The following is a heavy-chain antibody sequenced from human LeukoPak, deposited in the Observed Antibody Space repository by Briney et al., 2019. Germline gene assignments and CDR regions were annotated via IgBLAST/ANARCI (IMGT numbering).Heavy chain of an antibody. V-gene: IGHV1-69*13. J-gene: IGHJ4*02. CDR2: IIPIFGTA. CDR3: AIELSANVYSGRFDF. Sequence: SVNVSYKPSGGTFSSYAISWVRQAPGQGLEWMGGIIPIFGTANYAQKFQGRVTITADDSTSAAHMELSSLRSEDTFVYNCAIELSANVYSGRFDFWGEGTLVTASS. D-gene: IGHD1-26*01. CDR1: GGTFSSYA.